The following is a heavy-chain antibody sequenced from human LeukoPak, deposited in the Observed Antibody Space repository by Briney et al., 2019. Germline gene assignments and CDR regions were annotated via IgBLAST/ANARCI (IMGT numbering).Heavy chain of an antibody. D-gene: IGHD1-1*01. CDR2: IDQSGST. CDR3: VIYIMPTPTTDY. V-gene: IGHV4-34*01. Sequence: SETLSLTGGVLGGAFRSYYLHWIRQSPGKGLEWIGEIDQSGSTKYNPSLKSRVTISVDTSKNQFSLNLNSVAAAGTAVYYCVIYIMPTPTTDYWGQGTLVTVSS. CDR1: GGAFRSYY. J-gene: IGHJ4*02.